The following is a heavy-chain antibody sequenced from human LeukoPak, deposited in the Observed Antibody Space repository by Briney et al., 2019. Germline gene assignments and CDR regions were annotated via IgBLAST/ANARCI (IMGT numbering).Heavy chain of an antibody. CDR1: GFTFSSYS. CDR3: ARDLEYPPYFDY. Sequence: GGSLRLXCAASGFTFSSYSMNWVRQAPGKALEWVSPISSSSSYRYYADSVKGRFTISRDNAKNSLYLQMNSLRAEDTAVYYCARDLEYPPYFDYWGQGTLVTVSS. V-gene: IGHV3-21*01. CDR2: ISSSSSYR. J-gene: IGHJ4*02. D-gene: IGHD3-3*01.